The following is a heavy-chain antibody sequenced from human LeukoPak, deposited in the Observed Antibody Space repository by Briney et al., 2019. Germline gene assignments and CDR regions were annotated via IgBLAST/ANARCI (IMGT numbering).Heavy chain of an antibody. Sequence: PSETLSLTCTVSGGSISSYYWSWIRQPPGKGLEWIGYIYYSGSTNYNPSLKSRVTISVDTSKNQFSLKLSSVTAADTAVYYCARILDYDSSGYYYPLHAFDIWGQGTMVTVSS. V-gene: IGHV4-59*01. CDR3: ARILDYDSSGYYYPLHAFDI. D-gene: IGHD3-22*01. J-gene: IGHJ3*02. CDR1: GGSISSYY. CDR2: IYYSGST.